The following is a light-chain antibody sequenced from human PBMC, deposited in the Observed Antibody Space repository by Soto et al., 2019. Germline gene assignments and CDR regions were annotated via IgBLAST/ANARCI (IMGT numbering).Light chain of an antibody. CDR2: GAS. CDR3: QQTSSAPFT. CDR1: QSVTSNS. V-gene: IGKV3-20*01. Sequence: EIVLTQSPDTLSLSPGDRATLSCRASQSVTSNSLAWYQQKPGQAPRLLIYGASIRATGIPDRFSGSGSGTDFTLTISRLEPEDFATYYCQQTSSAPFTFGPGTKVDIK. J-gene: IGKJ3*01.